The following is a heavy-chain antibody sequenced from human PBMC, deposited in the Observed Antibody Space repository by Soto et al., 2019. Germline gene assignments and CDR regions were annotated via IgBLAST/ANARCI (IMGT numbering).Heavy chain of an antibody. CDR1: GFTFSSYW. CDR3: ARDREYCGGDCYPPDDAFDI. V-gene: IGHV3-7*01. Sequence: ESGGGLVQPGGSLRLSCAASGFTFSSYWMSWVRQAPGKGLEWVANIKQDGSEKYYVDSVKGRFTISRDNAKNSLYLQMNSLRAEDTAVYYCARDREYCGGDCYPPDDAFDIWGQGTMVTVSS. CDR2: IKQDGSEK. J-gene: IGHJ3*02. D-gene: IGHD2-21*02.